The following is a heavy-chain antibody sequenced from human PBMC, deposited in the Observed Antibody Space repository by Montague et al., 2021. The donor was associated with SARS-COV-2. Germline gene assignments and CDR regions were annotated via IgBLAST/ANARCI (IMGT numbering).Heavy chain of an antibody. CDR1: GGSISGYY. CDR3: ARLLRSCTNGVCRTYYYYAMDV. D-gene: IGHD2-8*01. V-gene: IGHV4-59*01. Sequence: SETLSITCTVSGGSISGYYWSWIRQPPGKGLEWIGYIYYSGSTKYNPFLESRVTVSVDRSKNQVSLKLSSVTAADTAVYYCARLLRSCTNGVCRTYYYYAMDVWDQGTTVTVSS. J-gene: IGHJ6*02. CDR2: IYYSGST.